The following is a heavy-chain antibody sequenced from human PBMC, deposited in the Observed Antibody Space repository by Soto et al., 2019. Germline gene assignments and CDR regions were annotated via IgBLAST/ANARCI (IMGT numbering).Heavy chain of an antibody. Sequence: EVQLVESGGGLVQPGGSLRLSCAASGFTFSSYEMNWVRQAPGKGLEWVSYISSSGSTIYYADSVKGRFTISRDNAKNSLYLQMNSLRAEDTAVYYCARDRIAARRYYYSYGMDVWGQGTTVTVSS. CDR1: GFTFSSYE. V-gene: IGHV3-48*03. J-gene: IGHJ6*02. CDR3: ARDRIAARRYYYSYGMDV. CDR2: ISSSGSTI. D-gene: IGHD6-6*01.